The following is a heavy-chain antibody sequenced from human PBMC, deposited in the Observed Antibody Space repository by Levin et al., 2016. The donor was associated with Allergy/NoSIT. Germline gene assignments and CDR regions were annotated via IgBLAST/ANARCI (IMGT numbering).Heavy chain of an antibody. D-gene: IGHD3-16*01. CDR2: ISDNGGNT. Sequence: GGSLRLSCEASGFTFSSYWMSWVRQAPGKGLEWVSTISDNGGNTYYAASVKGRFIISRDNSKNTLYLQMNSLGADDTAAYYCARDRWGSYFNYWGQGTLVTVSS. J-gene: IGHJ4*02. V-gene: IGHV3-23*01. CDR3: ARDRWGSYFNY. CDR1: GFTFSSYW.